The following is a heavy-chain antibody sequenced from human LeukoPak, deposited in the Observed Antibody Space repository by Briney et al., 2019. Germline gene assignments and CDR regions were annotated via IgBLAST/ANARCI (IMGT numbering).Heavy chain of an antibody. CDR3: ARRSDYGDPLTF. Sequence: SETLSPTCTVSGGSISSSSYYWGWIRQPPGKGLEWIGSIYYSGSTYYNPSLKSRVTISVDTSKNQFSLKLSSVTAADTAVYYCARRSDYGDPLTFWGQGTLVTVSS. D-gene: IGHD4-17*01. V-gene: IGHV4-39*01. CDR1: GGSISSSSYY. J-gene: IGHJ4*02. CDR2: IYYSGST.